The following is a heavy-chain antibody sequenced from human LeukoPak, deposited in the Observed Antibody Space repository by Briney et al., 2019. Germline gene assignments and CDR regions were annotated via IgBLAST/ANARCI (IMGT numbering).Heavy chain of an antibody. CDR1: GGSISSSSYY. CDR2: IYYSGST. CDR3: ARDHGAVAGTPYYYGMDV. D-gene: IGHD6-19*01. Sequence: SETLSLTCTVSGGSISSSSYYWGWIRQPPGKGLEWIGSIYYSGSTYYNPSLKSRVTISVDTSKNQFSLKLSSVTAADTAVYYCARDHGAVAGTPYYYGMDVWGQGTTVTVSS. V-gene: IGHV4-39*07. J-gene: IGHJ6*02.